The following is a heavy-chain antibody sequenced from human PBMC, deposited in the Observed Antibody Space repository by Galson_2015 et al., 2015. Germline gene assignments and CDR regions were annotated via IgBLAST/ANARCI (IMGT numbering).Heavy chain of an antibody. V-gene: IGHV1-46*01. D-gene: IGHD2-15*01. CDR2: INPSGGST. CDR3: ARESGQTTPIDY. Sequence: SVKVSCKAPGYIFTTCYMHWVRRAPGQGLEWIGVINPSGGSTSYAQKFQGRVTMTRDTSTSTVYMELSSLRSEDTAVYYCARESGQTTPIDYWGQGTLVTVSS. CDR1: GYIFTTCY. J-gene: IGHJ4*02.